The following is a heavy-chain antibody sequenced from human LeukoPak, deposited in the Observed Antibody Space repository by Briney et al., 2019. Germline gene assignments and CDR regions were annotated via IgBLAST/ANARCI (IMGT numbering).Heavy chain of an antibody. Sequence: GGSLRLSCAASGFTFSSYEMNWVRQAPGKGLEWVSYISSSGSTIYYADSVKGRFTISRDSAKNSLYLQMNSLRAEDTAVYYCVRDGLGGFDYWGQGTLVTVSS. CDR3: VRDGLGGFDY. CDR2: ISSSGSTI. CDR1: GFTFSSYE. V-gene: IGHV3-48*03. D-gene: IGHD3-16*01. J-gene: IGHJ4*02.